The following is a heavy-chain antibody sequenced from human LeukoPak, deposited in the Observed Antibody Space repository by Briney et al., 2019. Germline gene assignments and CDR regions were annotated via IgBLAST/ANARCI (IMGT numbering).Heavy chain of an antibody. CDR2: IKPSGGST. J-gene: IGHJ4*02. Sequence: GASVKVSCKASGYTFTSYPMHWVRQAPGQGLEWMGIIKPSGGSTNYAQKFQGRVTMTRDTSTSRVYMELSSLRSEDTAVYYCARLGYCSSTSCQWGQGTLVTVSS. D-gene: IGHD2-2*01. CDR1: GYTFTSYP. V-gene: IGHV1-46*01. CDR3: ARLGYCSSTSCQ.